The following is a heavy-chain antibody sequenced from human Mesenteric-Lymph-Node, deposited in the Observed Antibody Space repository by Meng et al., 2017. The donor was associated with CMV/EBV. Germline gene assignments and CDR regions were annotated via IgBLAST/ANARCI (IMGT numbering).Heavy chain of an antibody. CDR3: AGLEYCGGDCYSDY. J-gene: IGHJ4*02. V-gene: IGHV3-48*03. CDR1: GFTFSSFE. Sequence: GGSLRLSCAASGFTFSSFEMNWVRQAPGRGLGWVSYISSGGSTIFYADSVKGRFTISRDNDENSLYLQMNSLRAEDTAVYYCAGLEYCGGDCYSDYWGQGTLVPSPQ. CDR2: ISSGGSTI. D-gene: IGHD2-21*02.